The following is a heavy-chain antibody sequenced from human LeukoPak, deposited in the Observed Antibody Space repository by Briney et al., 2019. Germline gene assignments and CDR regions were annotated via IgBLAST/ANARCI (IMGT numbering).Heavy chain of an antibody. V-gene: IGHV4-34*01. CDR3: AANSADYNTLGSSYKV. CDR2: VNHSGRT. D-gene: IGHD3-10*01. Sequence: PSETLSLTCAVYGGSFSGYYWTWVRQPPGKGLEWIGEVNHSGRTNYNPSLESRVTIAIDTSKNQFSLKLNSVTAADTAVYYCAANSADYNTLGSSYKVWGQGTLVTVSS. J-gene: IGHJ4*02. CDR1: GGSFSGYY.